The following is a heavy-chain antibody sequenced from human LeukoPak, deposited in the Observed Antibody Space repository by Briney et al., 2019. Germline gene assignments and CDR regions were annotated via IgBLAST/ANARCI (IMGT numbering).Heavy chain of an antibody. J-gene: IGHJ4*02. CDR2: IIPILGIA. CDR1: GYMFANYG. V-gene: IGHV1-69*04. D-gene: IGHD3-16*01. CDR3: ARVLGGPYYFDY. Sequence: SVKVSCKASGYMFANYGITWVRQAPGQGLEWMGRIIPILGIANYAQKFQGRVTITADKSTSTAYMELSSLRSEDTAVYYCARVLGGPYYFDYWGQGTLVTVSS.